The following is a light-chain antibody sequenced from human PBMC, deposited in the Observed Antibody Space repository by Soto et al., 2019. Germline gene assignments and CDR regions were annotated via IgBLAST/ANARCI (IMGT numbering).Light chain of an antibody. V-gene: IGKV1-39*01. CDR1: QSISSH. CDR3: QQSDSAPLT. J-gene: IGKJ4*01. Sequence: QMTQSPSSLFASVGDIVTITCRASQSISSHLNWYQQKVGQTLRLLIYAASTLQSEVRPRFSGSGVGTEFILTISGLRREGITTNNRQQSDSAPLTFRGGTK. CDR2: AAS.